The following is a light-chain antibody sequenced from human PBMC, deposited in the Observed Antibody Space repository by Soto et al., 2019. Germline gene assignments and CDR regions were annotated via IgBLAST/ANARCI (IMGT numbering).Light chain of an antibody. Sequence: IVLTQSAAAVSVSPGERATLSCRASQSVSSNSACYQQKPGQGPRFLIYGASTRASGIPARFSGSGSGTDFTLTISSLEPEDFAVYYCQQRSNWPLFTFGPGTKVDI. V-gene: IGKV3-11*01. J-gene: IGKJ3*01. CDR2: GAS. CDR1: QSVSSN. CDR3: QQRSNWPLFT.